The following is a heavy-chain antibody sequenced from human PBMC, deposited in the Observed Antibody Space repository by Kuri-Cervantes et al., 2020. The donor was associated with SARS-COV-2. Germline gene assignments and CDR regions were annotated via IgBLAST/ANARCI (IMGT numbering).Heavy chain of an antibody. D-gene: IGHD3-10*01. J-gene: IGHJ6*02. Sequence: SVKVSCKASGGTFSSYANSWVRQAPGQGLEWMGRIIPILGIANYAQKFQGRVTITADKSTSTAYMELSSLRSEDTAVYYCARRGPTLPYYYPGMDVWGQGTTVTVSS. CDR2: IIPILGIA. CDR3: ARRGPTLPYYYPGMDV. CDR1: GGTFSSYA. V-gene: IGHV1-69*04.